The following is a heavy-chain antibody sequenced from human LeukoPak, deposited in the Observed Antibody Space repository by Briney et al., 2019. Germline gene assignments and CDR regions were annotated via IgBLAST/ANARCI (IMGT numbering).Heavy chain of an antibody. V-gene: IGHV3-48*01. CDR3: ARDRDWGFDY. D-gene: IGHD7-27*01. J-gene: IGHJ4*02. Sequence: GGSLRLSCAASGFTFSTYSMNWVHQAPGQGLEWVSYISSSTIWYADSVKGRFTISRDSAKNSLYLQMNSLRAEDTAVYYCARDRDWGFDYWGQGTLVTVSS. CDR1: GFTFSTYS. CDR2: ISSSTI.